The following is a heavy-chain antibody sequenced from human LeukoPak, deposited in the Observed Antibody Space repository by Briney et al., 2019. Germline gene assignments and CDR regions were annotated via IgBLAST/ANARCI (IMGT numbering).Heavy chain of an antibody. V-gene: IGHV4-61*08. CDR2: IYYSGST. CDR1: GASLNSGGYY. Sequence: PSETLSLTCTVSGASLNSGGYYWNWIRQPPGKEPEWIGYIYYSGSTNYNRSLKSRVTISVDTSKNQFSLKLSSVTAADTAVYYCAGGRVWLAFDSWGQGTLLTVSS. J-gene: IGHJ4*02. CDR3: AGGRVWLAFDS. D-gene: IGHD5-18*01.